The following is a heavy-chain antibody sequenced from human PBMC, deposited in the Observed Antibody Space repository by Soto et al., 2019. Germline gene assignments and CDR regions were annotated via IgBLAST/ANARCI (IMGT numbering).Heavy chain of an antibody. V-gene: IGHV4-59*01. CDR3: ARGGGSPNHNHEFDF. J-gene: IGHJ4*02. CDR2: VSSTGST. Sequence: HVQLQESGPGLVKPSETLSLTCTVSGASITQYYWNWIRQSPGKGLEWIVSVSSTGSTVYNPSLTSRVTVSLDTCKNQFSLRLNSLSAADTAGYHCARGGGSPNHNHEFDFWGQGRLVTVSS. CDR1: GASITQYY. D-gene: IGHD6-13*01.